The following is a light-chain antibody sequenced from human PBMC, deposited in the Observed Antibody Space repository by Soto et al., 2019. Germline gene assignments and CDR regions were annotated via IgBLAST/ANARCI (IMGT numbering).Light chain of an antibody. Sequence: DIQLTQSPSTLSASIGDRVTITCRASQSVDHWLAWYQQKPGEAPNLLISRTSTLQSGDPSRFSGSGSGTEFTFTISGLQPDDFATYYCQQYSHYSRTFGQGTKV. CDR2: RTS. J-gene: IGKJ1*01. CDR1: QSVDHW. CDR3: QQYSHYSRT. V-gene: IGKV1-5*03.